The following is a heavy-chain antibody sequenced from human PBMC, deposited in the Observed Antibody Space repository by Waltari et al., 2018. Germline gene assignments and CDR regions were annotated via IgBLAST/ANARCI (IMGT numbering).Heavy chain of an antibody. D-gene: IGHD1-1*01. CDR3: ARHTEDDNGDD. J-gene: IGHJ4*02. CDR1: GYSFNNYW. Sequence: QLVQSGTEVKKPGESLQISCKTSGYSFNNYWIGWVRQMPGKGLEWMGSVRPDNSDTRYSPSFRGQVTISADKSISIAYLQWSSLKASDTAIYYCARHTEDDNGDDWGQGTLVTVSS. V-gene: IGHV5-51*01. CDR2: VRPDNSDT.